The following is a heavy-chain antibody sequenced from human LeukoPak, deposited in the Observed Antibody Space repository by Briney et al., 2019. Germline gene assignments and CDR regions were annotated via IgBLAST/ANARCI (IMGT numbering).Heavy chain of an antibody. CDR1: GYTLTELS. J-gene: IGHJ3*02. D-gene: IGHD2-2*01. CDR2: FDPEDGET. Sequence: ASVKVSCKVSGYTLTELSMHWVRQAPGKGLEWMGGFDPEDGETIYAQKFQGRVTMTEDTSTDTAYMELSSLRSEDTAVYYCATSREYCSSTSCRWDAFDIWGQGTMVTVSS. CDR3: ATSREYCSSTSCRWDAFDI. V-gene: IGHV1-24*01.